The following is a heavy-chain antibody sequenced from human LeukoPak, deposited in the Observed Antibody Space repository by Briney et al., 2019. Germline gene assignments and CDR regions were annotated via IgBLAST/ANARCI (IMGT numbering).Heavy chain of an antibody. Sequence: GGSLRLSCAASGFTFSSYGMHWVRQAPGKGLEWVAVISYDGSNKYYADSVKGRFTISRDNSKNTLYLQMNSLRAEDTAVYYRAKDPWRYVAGNFDYWGQGTLVTVSS. V-gene: IGHV3-30*18. CDR3: AKDPWRYVAGNFDY. J-gene: IGHJ4*02. CDR2: ISYDGSNK. D-gene: IGHD6-19*01. CDR1: GFTFSSYG.